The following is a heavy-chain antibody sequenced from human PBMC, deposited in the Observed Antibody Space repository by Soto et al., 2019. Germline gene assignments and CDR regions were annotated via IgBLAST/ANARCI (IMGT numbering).Heavy chain of an antibody. CDR2: INHSGST. D-gene: IGHD6-19*01. Sequence: SETLSLTCAFYVVSFSGYYWSCIRQPPGKWLEWIGEINHSGSTNYNPSLKSRVTISVDTSKNQFSLKLSSVTAADTAVYYCARGPGAIAVAFESYYGMQVWGQGTTGNVSS. V-gene: IGHV4-34*01. CDR3: ARGPGAIAVAFESYYGMQV. CDR1: VVSFSGYY. J-gene: IGHJ6*01.